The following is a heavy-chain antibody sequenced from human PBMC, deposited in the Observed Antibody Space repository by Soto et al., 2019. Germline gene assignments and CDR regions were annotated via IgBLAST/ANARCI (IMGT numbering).Heavy chain of an antibody. J-gene: IGHJ2*01. CDR3: ARGRGDGYNQDWYFDL. CDR1: GGSFSGYY. Sequence: SETLSLTCAVYGGSFSGYYWSWIRQPPGKGLEWIGEINNSGSTNYNPSLKSRVSISVGTSNNQFSLKLSSVTAADTAVYYCARGRGDGYNQDWYFDLWGRGTLVTVYS. CDR2: INNSGST. D-gene: IGHD3-10*01. V-gene: IGHV4-34*01.